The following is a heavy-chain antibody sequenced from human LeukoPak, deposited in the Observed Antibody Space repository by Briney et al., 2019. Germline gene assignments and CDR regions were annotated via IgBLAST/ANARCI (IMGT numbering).Heavy chain of an antibody. CDR3: ARDRHYYDSSGYPSTRFDY. CDR2: MNPNSGNT. V-gene: IGHV1-8*03. CDR1: GYTFTSYD. D-gene: IGHD3-22*01. J-gene: IGHJ4*02. Sequence: ASVKVSCKASGYTFTSYDINWVRQATGQGLEWMGWMNPNSGNTGYAQKFQGRVTITADKSTSTAYMELSSLRSEDTAVYYCARDRHYYDSSGYPSTRFDYWGQGTLVTVSS.